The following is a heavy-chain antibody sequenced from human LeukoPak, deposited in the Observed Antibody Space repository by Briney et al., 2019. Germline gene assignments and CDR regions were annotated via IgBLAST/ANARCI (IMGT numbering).Heavy chain of an antibody. CDR3: ARDRCSSTSCFYDF. D-gene: IGHD2-2*01. Sequence: GGSLRLSCAASGFTFSHYWMTWVRQVPGKGLEWVANIKQDGSEEFYVDSLKGRFTVSRDNAKNSLYLQLNSLRAEDTAIYYCARDRCSSTSCFYDFWGQGNLVTVSS. J-gene: IGHJ4*02. V-gene: IGHV3-7*01. CDR2: IKQDGSEE. CDR1: GFTFSHYW.